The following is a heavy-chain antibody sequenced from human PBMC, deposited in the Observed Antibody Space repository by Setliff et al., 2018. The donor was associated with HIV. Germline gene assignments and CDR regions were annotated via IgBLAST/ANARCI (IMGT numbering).Heavy chain of an antibody. Sequence: GASVKVSCKASEYTFVDYFMHWVRQAPGEGLEWVGRVDPEDGETRYAMKFQGSVTISADTSTDTTYLSLTSLRSQDTAVYYCATVRIVGATEFDYWGQGTVVTVSS. CDR1: EYTFVDYF. V-gene: IGHV1-69-2*01. D-gene: IGHD1-26*01. J-gene: IGHJ4*02. CDR2: VDPEDGET. CDR3: ATVRIVGATEFDY.